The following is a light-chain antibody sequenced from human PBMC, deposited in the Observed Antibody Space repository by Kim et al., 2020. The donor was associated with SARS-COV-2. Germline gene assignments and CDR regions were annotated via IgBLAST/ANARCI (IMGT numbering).Light chain of an antibody. CDR3: SSYTSSSTLV. Sequence: GQSITISCTGTSSDVGGYNYVSWYQQHPGKAPKLMIYDVSNRPSGVSNRFSVSKSGNTTSLTISGLQAEDEADYYCSSYTSSSTLVFGTGTKVTVL. CDR2: DVS. V-gene: IGLV2-14*03. J-gene: IGLJ1*01. CDR1: SSDVGGYNY.